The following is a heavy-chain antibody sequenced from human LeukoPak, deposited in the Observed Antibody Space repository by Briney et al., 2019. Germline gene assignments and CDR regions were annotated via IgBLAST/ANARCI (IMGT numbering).Heavy chain of an antibody. Sequence: ASVKVSCMASGYTFTSYYMHWVRQAPGQGLEWMGIINPSGGSTSYAQKFQGRVTMTRDTSTSTVYMELSSLRSEDTAVYYCARGIAARPSCGLIEYWGQGTLVTVSS. D-gene: IGHD6-6*01. J-gene: IGHJ4*02. CDR3: ARGIAARPSCGLIEY. V-gene: IGHV1-46*01. CDR1: GYTFTSYY. CDR2: INPSGGST.